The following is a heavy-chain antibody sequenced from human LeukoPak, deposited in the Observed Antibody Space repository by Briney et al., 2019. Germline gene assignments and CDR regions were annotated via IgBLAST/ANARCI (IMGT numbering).Heavy chain of an antibody. D-gene: IGHD6-13*01. Sequence: SETLSLTCTVSGGSISSHCWSWIRQPAGKGLEWIGRIYTSGSTNYNPSLKSRVTMSVDTSKNQFSLKLSSVTAADTAVYYCARDSLYGSSWYGVDYWGQGTLVTVSS. CDR3: ARDSLYGSSWYGVDY. J-gene: IGHJ4*02. V-gene: IGHV4-4*07. CDR2: IYTSGST. CDR1: GGSISSHC.